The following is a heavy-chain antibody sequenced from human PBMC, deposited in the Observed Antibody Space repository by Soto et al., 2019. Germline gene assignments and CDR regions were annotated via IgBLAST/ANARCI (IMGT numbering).Heavy chain of an antibody. CDR2: IYYSGST. CDR1: GDSISSSGYY. V-gene: IGHV4-31*03. CDR3: ARDSGFYSSSSFDY. D-gene: IGHD6-6*01. Sequence: QVQLQESGPGLVKPSQTLSLTCRVSGDSISSSGYYWSWIRQHPGRGLEWIGHIYYSGSTYYNPSLKSRVTISVDTFKNQFSLNLSSVTAADTAVYYCARDSGFYSSSSFDYWGQGTLVTVSS. J-gene: IGHJ4*02.